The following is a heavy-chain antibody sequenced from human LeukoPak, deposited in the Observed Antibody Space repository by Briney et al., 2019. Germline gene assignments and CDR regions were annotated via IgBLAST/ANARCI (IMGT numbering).Heavy chain of an antibody. CDR3: ARRIAAAGFDY. CDR1: GYTFTGYY. V-gene: IGHV1-2*02. CDR2: INPNSGGT. J-gene: IGHJ4*02. Sequence: GASVKVSCKVSGYTFTGYYLHWVRQAPGQGLEWMGWINPNSGGTNYAQKFQGRVTMTRDTSISTAYMELSRLRSDDTAVYYCARRIAAAGFDYWGQGTLVTDSS. D-gene: IGHD6-13*01.